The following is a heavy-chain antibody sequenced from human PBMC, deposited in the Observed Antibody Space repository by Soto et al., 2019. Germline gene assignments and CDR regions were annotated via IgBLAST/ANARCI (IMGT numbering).Heavy chain of an antibody. CDR2: ISSSSRYT. V-gene: IGHV3-11*06. CDR1: GFTFSDYY. D-gene: IGHD6-13*01. J-gene: IGHJ4*02. Sequence: QVQLVESGGGLVKPGGSLRLSCAASGFTFSDYYMSWIRQAPGKGLEWVSYISSSSRYTNYADSVKGRFTISRDNAKNSLYLQMNSLRAEDTDVYYCARVSKGDSSWTYYFDYWGQGTLVTVSS. CDR3: ARVSKGDSSWTYYFDY.